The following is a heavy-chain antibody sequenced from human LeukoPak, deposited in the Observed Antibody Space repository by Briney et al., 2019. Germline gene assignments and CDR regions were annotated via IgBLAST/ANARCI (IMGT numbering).Heavy chain of an antibody. J-gene: IGHJ4*02. V-gene: IGHV4-61*01. CDR1: GSSVSSGSYY. D-gene: IGHD6-19*01. Sequence: SETLSLTCTVSGSSVSSGSYYWRWLRQPPGKGLEWIGYMYYSGSTNYNPSLKSRVTISVDTSKNQFSLKLSSVTAADTAVYYCARFPPGIAVAGHNDYWGQGTLVIVSS. CDR2: MYYSGST. CDR3: ARFPPGIAVAGHNDY.